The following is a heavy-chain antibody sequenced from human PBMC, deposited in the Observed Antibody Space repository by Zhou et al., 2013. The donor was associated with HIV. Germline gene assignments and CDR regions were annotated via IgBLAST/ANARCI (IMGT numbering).Heavy chain of an antibody. CDR1: HSTFSAFG. CDR2: ISAFNGNT. CDR3: ASGFRRFGHSPEYLEH. V-gene: IGHV1-18*01. D-gene: IGHD3-3*01. Sequence: QIQLFQSGREVKKPGASVRISCKASHSTFSAFGINWVRQAPGQGLEWMGWISAFNGNTNYAHNLQARVSMTTDTSTNTAYMELRSLRSDDTGVYFCASGFRRFGHSPEYLEHWGQGHPGHRLV. J-gene: IGHJ1*01.